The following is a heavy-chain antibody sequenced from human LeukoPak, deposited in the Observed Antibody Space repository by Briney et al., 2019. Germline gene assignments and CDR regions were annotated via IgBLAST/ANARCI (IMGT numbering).Heavy chain of an antibody. D-gene: IGHD2-15*01. J-gene: IGHJ6*02. V-gene: IGHV3-23*01. CDR2: ISDSGGIT. CDR1: GFTFSSYA. CDR3: AKASAARGYYYYGMDV. Sequence: GGSLRLSCAASGFTFSSYAMNWVRQAPGKGLEWVSGISDSGGITYYADSVKGRFTISRDNSKNTMYLQMNSLRVEDTAVYYCAKASAARGYYYYGMDVWGQGTTVTVSS.